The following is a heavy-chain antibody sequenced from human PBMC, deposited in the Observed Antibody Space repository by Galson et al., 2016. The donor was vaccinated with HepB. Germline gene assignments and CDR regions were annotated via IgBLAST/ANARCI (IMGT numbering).Heavy chain of an antibody. CDR3: ARESPTTAGAFDI. CDR2: IHSDGSTT. D-gene: IGHD4-17*01. Sequence: SLRLSCAASGFIFSNYWMHWVRQAPGKGLVWVSRIHSDGSTTSYADSVKGRFTVSRDNAKNTLYMQMNSLRAGDTAVYYCARESPTTAGAFDIWGQGTMVT. J-gene: IGHJ3*02. CDR1: GFIFSNYW. V-gene: IGHV3-74*01.